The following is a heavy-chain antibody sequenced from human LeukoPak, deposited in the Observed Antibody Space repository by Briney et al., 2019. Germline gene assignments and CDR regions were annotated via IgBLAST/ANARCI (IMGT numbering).Heavy chain of an antibody. D-gene: IGHD3-22*01. Sequence: PSETLSLTCAVSGYSISSGYYWGWIRQPPGKGLEWIGSIYHSGSTYYNPSLKSRVTISVDTSKNQFSLKLSSVTAADTAVYYCARYYDGWFDPWGQGTLVTVSS. CDR2: IYHSGST. J-gene: IGHJ5*02. CDR3: ARYYDGWFDP. V-gene: IGHV4-38-2*01. CDR1: GYSISSGYY.